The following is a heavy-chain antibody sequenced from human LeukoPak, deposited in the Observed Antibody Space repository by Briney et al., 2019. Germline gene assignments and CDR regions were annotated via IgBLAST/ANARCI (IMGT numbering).Heavy chain of an antibody. CDR3: ARIAAAGNLYYYYYYMDV. CDR2: ISAYNGNT. Sequence: ASVKVSCKASGYTFTSYGISWVRQAPGQGLEWMGWISAYNGNTNYAQKLQGRVTMTTDTSTSTAYMELRSLRSDDTAVYYCARIAAAGNLYYYYYYMDVWGKGTTVTVS. CDR1: GYTFTSYG. D-gene: IGHD6-13*01. V-gene: IGHV1-18*01. J-gene: IGHJ6*03.